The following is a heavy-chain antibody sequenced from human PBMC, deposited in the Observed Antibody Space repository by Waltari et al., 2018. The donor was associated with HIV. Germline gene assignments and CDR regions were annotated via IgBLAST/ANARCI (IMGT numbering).Heavy chain of an antibody. CDR2: INAGNGNT. Sequence: QVQLVQSGAEVKKPGASVKVSCKASGYTFTSYAMCWVRQAPGQRLEWMGWINAGNGNTKYSQEFQGRVTITRDTSASTVYMELSSLRSEDTAVFYCARTVGATNDYWGQGTRVTVSS. D-gene: IGHD1-26*01. V-gene: IGHV1-3*01. CDR1: GYTFTSYA. CDR3: ARTVGATNDY. J-gene: IGHJ4*02.